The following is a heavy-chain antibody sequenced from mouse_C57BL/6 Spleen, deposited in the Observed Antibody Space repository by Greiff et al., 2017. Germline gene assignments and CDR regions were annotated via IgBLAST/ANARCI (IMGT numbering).Heavy chain of an antibody. CDR3: ARGTLHMDRYYAMDD. CDR1: GYTFTSYW. D-gene: IGHD1-1*02. J-gene: IGHJ4*01. Sequence: VQLQQPGAELVRPGSSVKLSCKASGYTFTSYWMHWVKQRPIQGLEWIGNIDPSDSETHYNQKFKDKATLTVDKSSSTAYMQLSSLTSEDSAVYYCARGTLHMDRYYAMDDWGQGTSVTSSS. V-gene: IGHV1-52*01. CDR2: IDPSDSET.